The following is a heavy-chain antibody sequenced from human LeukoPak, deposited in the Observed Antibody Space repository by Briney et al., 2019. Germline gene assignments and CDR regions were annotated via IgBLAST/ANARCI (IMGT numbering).Heavy chain of an antibody. CDR1: GGTFSSYG. CDR2: IIPIFGTA. CDR3: AREGMDIVVVVAAMGAFDI. J-gene: IGHJ3*02. Sequence: SVKVSCKASGGTFSSYGISGVRQAPGQGLEWMGGIIPIFGTANYAQKFQGRVTITADKSTSTAYMELSSLRSEDTAVYYCAREGMDIVVVVAAMGAFDIWGQGTMVTVSS. V-gene: IGHV1-69*06. D-gene: IGHD2-15*01.